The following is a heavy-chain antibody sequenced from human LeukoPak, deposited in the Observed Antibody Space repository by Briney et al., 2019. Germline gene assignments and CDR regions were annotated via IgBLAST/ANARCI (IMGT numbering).Heavy chain of an antibody. CDR3: AKDKEAYYYDSSVLDY. Sequence: QTGGSLRLSCAASGFTFDDYAMHWVRQAPGKGLEWVSGISWNSGSIGYADSVKGRFTISRDNAKNSLYLQMNSLRAEDTALYCCAKDKEAYYYDSSVLDYWGQGTLVTVSS. J-gene: IGHJ4*02. CDR1: GFTFDDYA. D-gene: IGHD3-22*01. V-gene: IGHV3-9*01. CDR2: ISWNSGSI.